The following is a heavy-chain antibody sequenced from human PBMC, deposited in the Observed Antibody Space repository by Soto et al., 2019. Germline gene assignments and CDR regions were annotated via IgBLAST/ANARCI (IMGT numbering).Heavy chain of an antibody. Sequence: SETLSLTCTVSGGSLSSYYWSWIRQPAGKGLEWIGRISTSGSTNYNPSLKSRVTMSVDTSKNQFSLRLSSVTAADTAVYYCARVSCGSSSCYGFDYWGQGTLVTVSS. CDR3: ARVSCGSSSCYGFDY. V-gene: IGHV4-4*07. CDR1: GGSLSSYY. CDR2: ISTSGST. D-gene: IGHD2-2*01. J-gene: IGHJ4*02.